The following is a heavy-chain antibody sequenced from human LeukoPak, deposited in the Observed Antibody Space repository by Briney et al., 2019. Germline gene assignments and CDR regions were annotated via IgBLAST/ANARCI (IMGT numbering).Heavy chain of an antibody. CDR2: TYHSGST. CDR1: GGSISSSNW. V-gene: IGHV4-4*02. D-gene: IGHD3-22*01. Sequence: SGTLSLTCTVSGGSISSSNWWTWVRQPPGEGLEWIGETYHSGSTNYNPSLMSRVTISVDKSKNQFSLKLTSVTAADTAVYYCARDEFNYYDSSGYCLGYWGQGTLVTVSS. CDR3: ARDEFNYYDSSGYCLGY. J-gene: IGHJ4*02.